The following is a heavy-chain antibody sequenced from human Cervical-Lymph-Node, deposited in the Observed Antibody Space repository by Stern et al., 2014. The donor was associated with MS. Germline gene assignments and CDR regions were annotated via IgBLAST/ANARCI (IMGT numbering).Heavy chain of an antibody. J-gene: IGHJ4*02. CDR2: AWYDGSTA. Sequence: QVQLVQSGGGVVQPGTSLRLSCAASGFPFSSYGMHWVRQAPGKGLEWVALAWYDGSTAYYTNSVKGRFTISRDNSKNTLSLQMNSLTAEDTAVYYCARGHIPYAYNYLFDYWGQGTLVTVSS. D-gene: IGHD5-24*01. V-gene: IGHV3-33*01. CDR3: ARGHIPYAYNYLFDY. CDR1: GFPFSSYG.